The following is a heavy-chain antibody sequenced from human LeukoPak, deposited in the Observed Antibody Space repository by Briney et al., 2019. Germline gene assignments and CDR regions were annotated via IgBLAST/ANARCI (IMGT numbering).Heavy chain of an antibody. J-gene: IGHJ4*02. CDR1: GGTFSSYA. CDR3: ARGILGIAAAGTSPFDY. V-gene: IGHV1-69*13. Sequence: ASVKVSCKASGGTFSSYAISWVRQAPGQGLEWMGGIIPIFGTANYAQKFQGRVTITADESTSTAYMELSSLRSEDTAVYYCARGILGIAAAGTSPFDYWGQGTLVTVSS. CDR2: IIPIFGTA. D-gene: IGHD6-13*01.